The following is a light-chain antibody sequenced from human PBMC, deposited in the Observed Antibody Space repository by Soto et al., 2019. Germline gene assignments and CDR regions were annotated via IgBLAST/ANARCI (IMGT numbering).Light chain of an antibody. V-gene: IGKV1-39*01. Sequence: IQMTQSPSSLSASVGDSVTSTCRASQSINKYLNWYQQKTGKAPKXXIYAASNLQGGVTSRFSGSGYGTDFNLTISSLQTEDFATYYCQQTYSRVRTFGQGTKVDIK. J-gene: IGKJ1*01. CDR1: QSINKY. CDR3: QQTYSRVRT. CDR2: AAS.